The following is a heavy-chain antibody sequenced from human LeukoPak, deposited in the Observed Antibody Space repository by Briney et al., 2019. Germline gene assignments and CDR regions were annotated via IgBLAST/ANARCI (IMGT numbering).Heavy chain of an antibody. J-gene: IGHJ4*01. CDR1: GFTFDNYA. D-gene: IGHD3-10*01. CDR3: ARDRNYYASGSTDY. V-gene: IGHV3-9*01. Sequence: PGRSLRLSCAASGFTFDNYAMHWVRRAPGKGLEWVSGLSWDSASLAYADSVKGRFTISRDNAKNSLYLQMNSLRSEDTAFYYCARDRNYYASGSTDYWGHGILVTVSS. CDR2: LSWDSASL.